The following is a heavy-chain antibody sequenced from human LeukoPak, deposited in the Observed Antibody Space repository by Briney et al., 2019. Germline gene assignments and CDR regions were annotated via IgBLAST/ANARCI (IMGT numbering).Heavy chain of an antibody. CDR1: GFTFSSYA. J-gene: IGHJ4*02. D-gene: IGHD1-1*01. Sequence: GGSLRLSCAASGFTFSSYAMSWVRQAPGKGLEWVSSNSISGDNTYYADSVKGRFTISRDNSKNTLYLQMNSLRAEDTAVYYCAKHTRGWYSQFDYWGQGTLVTVSS. CDR2: NSISGDNT. CDR3: AKHTRGWYSQFDY. V-gene: IGHV3-23*01.